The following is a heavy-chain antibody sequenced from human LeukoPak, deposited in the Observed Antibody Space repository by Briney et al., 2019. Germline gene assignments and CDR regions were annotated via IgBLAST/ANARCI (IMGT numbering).Heavy chain of an antibody. Sequence: PGGSLRLSCAASGFTFSSYGMHWVRQAPGKGLEWVAVISYDGSNKYYADSVKGRFTISRDNSKNPLYLQMNSLRAEDTAVYYCAKDRVTVVVPAAMDVIDYWGQGTLVTVSS. D-gene: IGHD2-2*01. CDR1: GFTFSSYG. J-gene: IGHJ4*02. CDR2: ISYDGSNK. V-gene: IGHV3-30*18. CDR3: AKDRVTVVVPAAMDVIDY.